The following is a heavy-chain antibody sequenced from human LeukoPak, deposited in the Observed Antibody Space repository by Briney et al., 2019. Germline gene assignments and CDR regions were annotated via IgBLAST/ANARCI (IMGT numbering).Heavy chain of an antibody. CDR1: GGSISSYY. CDR3: ARQGRSSGWYESHWYFDL. Sequence: SETLSLTCTVSGGSISSYYWSWIRQPPGKGLEWIGYIYYSGSTNYNPSLKSRVTISVDTSKNQFSLKLSSVTAADTAVYYCARQGRSSGWYESHWYFDLWGRGTLVTVSS. CDR2: IYYSGST. J-gene: IGHJ2*01. V-gene: IGHV4-59*08. D-gene: IGHD6-19*01.